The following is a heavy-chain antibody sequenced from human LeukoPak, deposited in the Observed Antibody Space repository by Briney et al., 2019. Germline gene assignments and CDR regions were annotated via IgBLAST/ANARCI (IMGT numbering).Heavy chain of an antibody. V-gene: IGHV4-59*12. CDR3: ARETDKQWLVPRHAFDI. Sequence: SETLSLTCTVSGGSISSYYWSWIRQPPGKGLEWIGYIYYSGSTNYNPSLKSRVTISVDTSKNQFSLKLSSVTAADTAVYYCARETDKQWLVPRHAFDIWGQGTMVTVSS. CDR1: GGSISSYY. D-gene: IGHD6-19*01. CDR2: IYYSGST. J-gene: IGHJ3*02.